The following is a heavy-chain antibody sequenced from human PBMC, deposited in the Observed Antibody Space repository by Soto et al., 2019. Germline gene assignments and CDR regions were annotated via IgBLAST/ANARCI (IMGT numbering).Heavy chain of an antibody. CDR3: VRDYDFWSGPIIAQNWFDP. CDR1: GGSISSSSYY. D-gene: IGHD3-3*01. J-gene: IGHJ5*02. V-gene: IGHV4-39*01. CDR2: IYYSGST. Sequence: SETLSLTCTVSGGSISSSSYYWGWIRQPPGKGLEWIGSIYYSGSTYYNPSLKSRVTISVDTSKNQFSLKLSSVTAADTAVYYCVRDYDFWSGPIIAQNWFDPWGQGTLVTAPQ.